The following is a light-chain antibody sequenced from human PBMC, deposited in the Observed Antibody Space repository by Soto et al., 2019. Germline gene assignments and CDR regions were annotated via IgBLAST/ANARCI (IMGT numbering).Light chain of an antibody. Sequence: QSVLTQPPSASGSPGQSVTISCTGARSDIGSYNFVSWYQQHPDKAPKLLIYDVTQRPSGVPDRFCGSKSGNTASLTVSGLLAEDEADYYGTSYAGSNFPVVFGGGTKLTVL. J-gene: IGLJ2*01. CDR2: DVT. CDR3: TSYAGSNFPVV. CDR1: RSDIGSYNF. V-gene: IGLV2-8*01.